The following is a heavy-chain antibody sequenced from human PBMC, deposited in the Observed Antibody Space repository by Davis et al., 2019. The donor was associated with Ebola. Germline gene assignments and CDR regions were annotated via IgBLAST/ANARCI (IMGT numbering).Heavy chain of an antibody. CDR1: GYNFRDYW. V-gene: IGHV5-51*01. CDR2: IYPGDSDT. J-gene: IGHJ4*02. CDR3: ARQGGGSGRLTSFDY. Sequence: GESLKISCQGSGYNFRDYWIVWVRQMPGKGLEWMGNIYPGDSDTRYSPSFQGQVTLSADKSSTTAYLHCRSLRASDSAMYYCARQGGGSGRLTSFDYWGQGTLITVSS. D-gene: IGHD1-26*01.